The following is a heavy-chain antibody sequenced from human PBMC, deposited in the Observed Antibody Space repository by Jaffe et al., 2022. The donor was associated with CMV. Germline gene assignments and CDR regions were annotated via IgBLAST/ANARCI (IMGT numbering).Heavy chain of an antibody. CDR2: ISSSGSTI. V-gene: IGHV3-11*01. Sequence: QVQLVESGGGLVKPGGSLRLSCAASGFTFSDYYMSWIRQAPGKGLEWVSYISSSGSTIYYADSVKGRFTISRDNAKNSLYLQMNSLRAEDTAVYYCARDGFRGYDFWSGYYGDYYGMDVWGQGTTVTVSS. CDR1: GFTFSDYY. CDR3: ARDGFRGYDFWSGYYGDYYGMDV. D-gene: IGHD3-3*01. J-gene: IGHJ6*02.